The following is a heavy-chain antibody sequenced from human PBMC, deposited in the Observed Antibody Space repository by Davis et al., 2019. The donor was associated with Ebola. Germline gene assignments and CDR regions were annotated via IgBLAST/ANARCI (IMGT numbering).Heavy chain of an antibody. J-gene: IGHJ6*03. CDR3: ARDTPNYYYDSSGYLAARHYYYMDV. CDR1: GGTFSSYG. CDR2: IIPILGTA. V-gene: IGHV1-69*13. Sequence: SVKVSCKASGGTFSSYGISWVRQAPGQGLEWMGGIIPILGTANYAQKFQGRVSITADEPTSTAYMELSRLTSEDTAIYYCARDTPNYYYDSSGYLAARHYYYMDVWGKGTTVTVSS. D-gene: IGHD3-22*01.